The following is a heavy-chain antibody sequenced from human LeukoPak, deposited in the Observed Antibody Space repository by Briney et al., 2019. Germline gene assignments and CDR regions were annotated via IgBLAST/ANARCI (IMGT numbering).Heavy chain of an antibody. V-gene: IGHV4-59*08. CDR1: GASVSSDY. D-gene: IGHD2/OR15-2a*01. CDR3: ARHPFQYPFDH. CDR2: IYHSGHT. Sequence: SETLSLTCTVSGASVSSDYWSWIRQSPGKGLEWIGYIYHSGHTMSNPSLKSRVSLSLDTSNNQFSLKLSSVTAADTAVYYCARHPFQYPFDHWGQGTMVSVSS. J-gene: IGHJ5*02.